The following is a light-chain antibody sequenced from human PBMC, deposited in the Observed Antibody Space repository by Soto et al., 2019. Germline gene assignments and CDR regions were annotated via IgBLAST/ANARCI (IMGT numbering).Light chain of an antibody. CDR2: DAS. J-gene: IGKJ2*01. CDR3: QQRSNWPMYT. CDR1: QSVSSS. V-gene: IGKV3-11*01. Sequence: DIVLTQSPATLSLSPGERATLSCRASQSVSSSLTWYQHKPGQAPRLLIYDASNRATGIPARFSGSGSGTDFTLTISSLEPEDFAVYYCQQRSNWPMYTFGQGTKLEIK.